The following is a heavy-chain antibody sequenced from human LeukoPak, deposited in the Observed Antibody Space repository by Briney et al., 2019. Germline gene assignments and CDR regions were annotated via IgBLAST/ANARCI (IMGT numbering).Heavy chain of an antibody. CDR1: GFTFSSYA. CDR3: AKRPDDAFDI. V-gene: IGHV3-23*01. Sequence: GGSLRLSCAASGFTFSSYAMSWVRQAPGKGLEWVSAISGSGGSTYYADSVKGRFTISRDNSKNTPYLQMNSMRAEDTAVYSCAKRPDDAFDIWGQGTLVTVS. CDR2: ISGSGGST. J-gene: IGHJ3*02.